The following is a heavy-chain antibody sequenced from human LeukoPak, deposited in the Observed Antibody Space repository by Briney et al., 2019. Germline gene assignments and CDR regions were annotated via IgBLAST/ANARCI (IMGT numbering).Heavy chain of an antibody. CDR3: ATPLDYRDSSGFHQGGD. CDR1: GFTFSSYW. J-gene: IGHJ4*02. Sequence: GGSLRLSCAASGFTFSSYWMNWARQAPGKGLEWVASINHNGNVNYYVDSVKGRLTISRDNAKNSLYLQMTSLRAEDTAMYYCATPLDYRDSSGFHQGGDWGQGTLVTVSS. V-gene: IGHV3-7*03. D-gene: IGHD3-22*01. CDR2: INHNGNVN.